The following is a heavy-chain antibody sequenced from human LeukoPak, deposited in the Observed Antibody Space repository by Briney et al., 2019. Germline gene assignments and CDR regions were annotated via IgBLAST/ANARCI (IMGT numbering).Heavy chain of an antibody. CDR1: GFTFSSYE. J-gene: IGHJ4*02. D-gene: IGHD6-19*01. V-gene: IGHV3-48*03. CDR3: ARDRDAGHSSGWGFDH. Sequence: PGGSLRLSCAASGFTFSSYEMNWVRQAPGKGLEWVSYISGSGSTKYYPDSVKGRFTISRDNTKNSLYLQMNSLRAEDTAVYYCARDRDAGHSSGWGFDHWGQGSLVTVSS. CDR2: ISGSGSTK.